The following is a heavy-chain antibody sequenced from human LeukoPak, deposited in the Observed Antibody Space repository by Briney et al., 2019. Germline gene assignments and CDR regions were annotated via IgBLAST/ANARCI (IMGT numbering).Heavy chain of an antibody. CDR1: VYTFAAYY. D-gene: IGHD5-24*01. J-gene: IGHJ4*02. CDR2: INPNDGDT. V-gene: IGHV1-2*02. CDR3: ARWLQRGVYGDY. Sequence: ASVKVSCKVSVYTFAAYYIHWVRQAPGQGLEWMGWINPNDGDTNCAQKFQGRVTMTRDTSISTAYMDLSRLRSDDTAMYYCARWLQRGVYGDYWGRGTLVTVSS.